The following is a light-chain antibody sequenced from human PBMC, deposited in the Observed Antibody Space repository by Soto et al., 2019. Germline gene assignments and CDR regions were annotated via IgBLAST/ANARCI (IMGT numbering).Light chain of an antibody. J-gene: IGLJ1*01. Sequence: QSALTQPASVSGSPGQSITISCTGTSSDVGSYNLVSWYQQHPDKAPKLIIYEGSKWPSGVSNRFSGSKSGNTASLTISGLQAEDEADYYCCSYAGGTTFGVFGTGTKLTVL. CDR2: EGS. CDR1: SSDVGSYNL. V-gene: IGLV2-23*03. CDR3: CSYAGGTTFGV.